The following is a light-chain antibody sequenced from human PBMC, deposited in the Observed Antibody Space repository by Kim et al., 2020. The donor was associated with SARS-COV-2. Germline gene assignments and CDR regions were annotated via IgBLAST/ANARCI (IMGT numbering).Light chain of an antibody. CDR3: HQYGSSPT. V-gene: IGKV3-20*01. CDR1: QSVSSSY. Sequence: EIVLTQSPGTLSLSPGERATLSCRASQSVSSSYLAWYQQKPGQAPRLLIYGASSRATGIPDRFSGSGSGTDFTLTISRLEPEDFAVYYCHQYGSSPTFGGVTKVDIK. J-gene: IGKJ4*01. CDR2: GAS.